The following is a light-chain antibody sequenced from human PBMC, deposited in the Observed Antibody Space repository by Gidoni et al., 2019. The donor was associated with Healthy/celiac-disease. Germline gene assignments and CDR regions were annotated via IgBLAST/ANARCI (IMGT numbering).Light chain of an antibody. CDR3: QQYGSSRT. J-gene: IGKJ1*01. CDR2: GAS. V-gene: IGKV3-20*01. CDR1: QSVSSSY. Sequence: EIVLTQSPGTLSLSPGERATLSCRASQSVSSSYLAWCQQKPGQAPRLLIYGASSRATGIPDRFSGSGSGTDFTLTIRRLEPEDFAVYYCQQYGSSRTFGQGTKVEIK.